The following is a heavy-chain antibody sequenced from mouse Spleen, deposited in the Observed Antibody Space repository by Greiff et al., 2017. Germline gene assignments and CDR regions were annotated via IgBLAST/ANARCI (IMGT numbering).Heavy chain of an antibody. CDR3: ARDLNWAWFAY. CDR1: GYSITSGYY. Sequence: DVQLQESGPGLVKPSQSLSLTCSVTGYSITSGYYWNWIRQFPGNKLEWMGYISYDGSNNYNPSLKNRISITRDTSKNQFFLKLNSVTTEDTATYYCARDLNWAWFAYWGQGTLVTVSA. J-gene: IGHJ3*01. V-gene: IGHV3-6*01. CDR2: ISYDGSN. D-gene: IGHD4-1*01.